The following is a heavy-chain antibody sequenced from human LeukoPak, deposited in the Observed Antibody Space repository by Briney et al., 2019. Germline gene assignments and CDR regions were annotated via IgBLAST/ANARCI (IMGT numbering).Heavy chain of an antibody. V-gene: IGHV3-48*01. D-gene: IGHD4-17*01. CDR1: GFTFIAYN. CDR2: ISGSASTI. Sequence: GGSLRLSCAASGFTFIAYNMNWVRQAPGKGLEWLSSISGSASTIYYADSVKGRFTISRDNAKNSLHLQMNSLRAEDTAVYYCARDLYGDYSHDYWGQGTLVTVSS. J-gene: IGHJ4*02. CDR3: ARDLYGDYSHDY.